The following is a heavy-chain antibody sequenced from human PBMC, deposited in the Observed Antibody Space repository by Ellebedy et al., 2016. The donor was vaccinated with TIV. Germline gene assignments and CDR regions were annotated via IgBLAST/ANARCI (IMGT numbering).Heavy chain of an antibody. CDR2: IYYSGST. V-gene: IGHV4-59*12. CDR3: ARGGYCSGGSCYSARNFDY. Sequence: MPSETLSLTCTVSGGSISSYYWSWIRQPPGKGLEWIGDIYYSGSTNYNPSLKSRVTISVDTSKNQFSLKLSSVTAADTAVYYCARGGYCSGGSCYSARNFDYWGQGTLVTVSS. J-gene: IGHJ4*02. CDR1: GGSISSYY. D-gene: IGHD2-15*01.